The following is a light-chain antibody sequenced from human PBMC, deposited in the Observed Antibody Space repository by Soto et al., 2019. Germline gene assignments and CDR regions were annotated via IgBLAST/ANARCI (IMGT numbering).Light chain of an antibody. J-gene: IGKJ4*01. CDR2: GAS. V-gene: IGKV3-20*01. Sequence: EIVLTQSPGTLSLSPGERATVSCRASQSVSRSYLAWYQQKPDQAPRLLIYGASSRATGIPDRFSGSGSGTDFTLTIIRLEPEDYAVYYCQQYGGSPLTLAGVTKVDIK. CDR1: QSVSRSY. CDR3: QQYGGSPLT.